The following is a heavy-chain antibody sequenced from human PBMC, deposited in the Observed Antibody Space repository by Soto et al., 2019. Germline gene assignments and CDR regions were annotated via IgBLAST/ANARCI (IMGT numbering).Heavy chain of an antibody. CDR1: GYTFINYD. CDR3: ARGRITDLGTFDY. D-gene: IGHD1-20*01. CDR2: SSPYNGNT. J-gene: IGHJ4*02. V-gene: IGHV1-18*01. Sequence: QVQLVQSGAEMKKPGASVKVSCKASGYTFINYDISWLRQAPGQGLEWMGWSSPYNGNTNYAHTFQGRVTMTADTSASSGYMELRSLRSDDTAVYFCARGRITDLGTFDYGGQGTLVTVSS.